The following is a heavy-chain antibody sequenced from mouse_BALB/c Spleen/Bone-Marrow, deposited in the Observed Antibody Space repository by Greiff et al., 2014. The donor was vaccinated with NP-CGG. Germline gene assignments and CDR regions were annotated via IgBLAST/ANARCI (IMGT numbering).Heavy chain of an antibody. V-gene: IGHV4-1*02. CDR2: INPDSSTI. CDR3: ARMHYYGYVAY. J-gene: IGHJ3*01. D-gene: IGHD1-2*01. CDR1: GFYFSRYW. Sequence: VKLMESGGGRMQPGGSLKLSCADSGFYFSRYWMSWVRQAPGKGLEWIGEINPDSSTINYTPSLKDKFIISRDNAKNTLYLQMSKVRSEDTALYYCARMHYYGYVAYWGQGTLVTVSA.